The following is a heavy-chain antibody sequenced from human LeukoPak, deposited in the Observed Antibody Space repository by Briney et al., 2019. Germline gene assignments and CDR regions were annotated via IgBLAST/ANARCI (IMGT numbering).Heavy chain of an antibody. V-gene: IGHV3-33*01. CDR1: GFTFSTFG. J-gene: IGHJ4*02. CDR3: ARVGVADTIDY. D-gene: IGHD2-15*01. CDR2: TYYDGSNK. Sequence: PGGSLRLSCAASGFTFSTFGMHWVRQAPGKGVEWVAVTYYDGSNKYYADSVKGRFTISRDNSKNTVYLQMNSLRAEDTAVYYCARVGVADTIDYWGQGTLVTVSS.